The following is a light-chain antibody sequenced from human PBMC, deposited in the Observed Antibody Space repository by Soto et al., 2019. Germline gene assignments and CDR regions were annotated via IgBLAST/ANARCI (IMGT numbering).Light chain of an antibody. J-gene: IGLJ2*01. V-gene: IGLV1-40*03. Sequence: QAVVTQPPSISGAPGQRVTITCTGSDSNIGASYDVNWYQHLPGAAPNLLIYETDNRPSGVPDRFSASRSGASASLAIDKLQTGDEGDYYCQSYGSGLGVVFGGGTKVTVL. CDR2: ETD. CDR1: DSNIGASYD. CDR3: QSYGSGLGVV.